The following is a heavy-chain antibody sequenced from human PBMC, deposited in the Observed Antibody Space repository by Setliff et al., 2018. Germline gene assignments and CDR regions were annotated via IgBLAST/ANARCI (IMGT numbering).Heavy chain of an antibody. J-gene: IGHJ4*02. Sequence: SETLSLPCTVSGGSISSGDYYWSWIRQPPGKGLEWITYIYYSGSSYYNPSLQSRVTISVDTSKNQFSLKLSSVTAADTAVYYCARYRFGKDFDYWGQGTLVTVSS. CDR3: ARYRFGKDFDY. CDR2: IYYSGSS. CDR1: GGSISSGDYY. V-gene: IGHV4-30-4*08. D-gene: IGHD3-16*02.